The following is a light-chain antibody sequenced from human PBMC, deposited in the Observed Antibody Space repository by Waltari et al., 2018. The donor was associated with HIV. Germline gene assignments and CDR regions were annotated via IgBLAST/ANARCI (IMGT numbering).Light chain of an antibody. Sequence: VVMTQSPDSLAVSLGERATINCKSSQSVLSSTDNNYFLVWYQQKPVQPPKLLFSWASTRESGVPDRFSGSGSGTDFTLTISSLQAEDVAVYYCQQCYATPLTFGGGTKVEIK. CDR2: WAS. CDR3: QQCYATPLT. V-gene: IGKV4-1*01. J-gene: IGKJ4*01. CDR1: QSVLSSTDNNYF.